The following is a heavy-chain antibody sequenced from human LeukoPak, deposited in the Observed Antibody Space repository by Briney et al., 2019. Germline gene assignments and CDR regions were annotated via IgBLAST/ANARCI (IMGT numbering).Heavy chain of an antibody. D-gene: IGHD6-19*01. V-gene: IGHV4-31*03. Sequence: PSETLSLTCTVSGGSISSGNYYWSWIRQHPGKGLEWIGYIYYSGNTYYNPSLKSRVAISVDTSKNQFSLKLSSVTAADTAVYYCARDVKGSSGGWFGNNWFDPWGQGTLVTVSS. CDR2: IYYSGNT. J-gene: IGHJ5*02. CDR1: GGSISSGNYY. CDR3: ARDVKGSSGGWFGNNWFDP.